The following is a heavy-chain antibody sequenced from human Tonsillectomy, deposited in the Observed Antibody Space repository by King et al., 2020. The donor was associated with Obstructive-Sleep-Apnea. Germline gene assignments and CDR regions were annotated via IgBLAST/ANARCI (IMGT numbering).Heavy chain of an antibody. D-gene: IGHD3-10*01. V-gene: IGHV3-21*01. CDR1: GFTFSSYS. J-gene: IGHJ4*02. CDR2: ISSSSSYI. CDR3: ARGDGSGTYYFDY. Sequence: VQLVESGGGLVKPGGSLRLSCAASGFTFSSYSMNWVRQAPGKGLEWVSSISSSSSYIYYADSVKGRFTISRDNAKNSLYLQMNSLRAEDTAVYYCARGDGSGTYYFDYWGQGPLVTVSS.